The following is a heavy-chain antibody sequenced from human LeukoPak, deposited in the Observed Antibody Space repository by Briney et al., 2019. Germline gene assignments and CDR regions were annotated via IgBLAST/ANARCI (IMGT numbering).Heavy chain of an antibody. CDR1: GFTFSSYA. Sequence: PGGSLRLSCAASGFTFSSYAMHWVRQAPGKGLEWVAVISYDGSNKYYADSVKGRFTISRDNSKSTLYLQMNSLRAEDTAVYYCARDQPYYYGMDVWGQGTTVTVSS. CDR3: ARDQPYYYGMDV. J-gene: IGHJ6*02. CDR2: ISYDGSNK. V-gene: IGHV3-30-3*01.